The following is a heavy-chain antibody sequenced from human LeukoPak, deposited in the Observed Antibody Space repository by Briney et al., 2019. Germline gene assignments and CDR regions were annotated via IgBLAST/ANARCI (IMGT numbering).Heavy chain of an antibody. J-gene: IGHJ4*02. D-gene: IGHD3-10*01. CDR1: GFTFSNYW. Sequence: GGSLRLSCAASGFTFSNYWMHWVRQAPGKGLEWVSYISSRDNLIYYADSVKGRFTISTDNAKNAVFLQLNRLTVEDTAVYYCAREQWFRWEFWGQGVLVTVSS. CDR3: AREQWFRWEF. CDR2: ISSRDNLI. V-gene: IGHV3-11*01.